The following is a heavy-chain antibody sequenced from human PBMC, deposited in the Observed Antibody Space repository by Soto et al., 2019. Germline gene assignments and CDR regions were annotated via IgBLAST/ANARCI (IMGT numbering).Heavy chain of an antibody. J-gene: IGHJ4*02. CDR3: ARGLSYRQD. CDR1: GYTFTSYD. D-gene: IGHD1-26*01. CDR2: MHPNSGNT. Sequence: QVQLVQSGAEVKKPGASVKVSCKASGYTFTSYDIYWVRQATGQGLEWMGWMHPNSGNTGYAQKFQGRVTMTRNTSITTAYMELSSLTSEDTAVYYCARGLSYRQDRGQGTLVTVSS. V-gene: IGHV1-8*01.